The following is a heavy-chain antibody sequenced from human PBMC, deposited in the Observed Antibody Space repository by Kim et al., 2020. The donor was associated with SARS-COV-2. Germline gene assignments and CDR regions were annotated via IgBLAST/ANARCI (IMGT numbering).Heavy chain of an antibody. Sequence: AVSAEGRFTISRDNSRNRRNLQMNSLRADDTAIYYCAKYGPTVTTRAFDYWGQGTLVTVSS. D-gene: IGHD4-17*01. J-gene: IGHJ4*02. V-gene: IGHV3-23*01. CDR3: AKYGPTVTTRAFDY.